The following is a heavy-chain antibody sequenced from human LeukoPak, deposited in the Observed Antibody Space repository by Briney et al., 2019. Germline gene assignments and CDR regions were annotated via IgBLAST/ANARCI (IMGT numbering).Heavy chain of an antibody. CDR3: ARYSITMVRGVITYYFDY. Sequence: SETLSLTCTVSGGSISSHYWSWIRQPPGKGLEWIGYIHYSGSTNYNPSLKSRVTISVDTSKNQFSLKLSSVTAADTAVYYCARYSITMVRGVITYYFDYWGQGTLVTVSS. J-gene: IGHJ4*02. CDR2: IHYSGST. D-gene: IGHD3-10*01. V-gene: IGHV4-59*11. CDR1: GGSISSHY.